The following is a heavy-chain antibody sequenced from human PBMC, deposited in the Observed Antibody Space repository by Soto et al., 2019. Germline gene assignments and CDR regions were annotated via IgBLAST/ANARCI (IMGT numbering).Heavy chain of an antibody. Sequence: QPGGSLRLSCAASGFSLSNYVLHWVRQAPGKGLEWVAVISYDGSNRQYADSVAGRFTISRDNSKNTLDLQMNSLGIDDTAVYYCARDDLYYGSDLWGQGTTVTVSS. CDR1: GFSLSNYV. J-gene: IGHJ6*02. CDR2: ISYDGSNR. CDR3: ARDDLYYGSDL. V-gene: IGHV3-30-3*01.